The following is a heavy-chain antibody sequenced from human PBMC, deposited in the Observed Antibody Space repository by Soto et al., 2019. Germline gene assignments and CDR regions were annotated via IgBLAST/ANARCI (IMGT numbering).Heavy chain of an antibody. CDR2: ISYDGSNK. CDR1: GFTFSSYA. D-gene: IGHD2-15*01. CDR3: AREVVVAATLAAGGMDV. V-gene: IGHV3-30-3*01. J-gene: IGHJ6*02. Sequence: QVQLVESGGGVVQPGRSLRLSCAASGFTFSSYAMHWVRQAPGKGLEWVAVISYDGSNKYYADSVKGRFTISRDNSKNTLYLQMNSLRVEDTAVYYCAREVVVAATLAAGGMDVWGLGTTVTVSS.